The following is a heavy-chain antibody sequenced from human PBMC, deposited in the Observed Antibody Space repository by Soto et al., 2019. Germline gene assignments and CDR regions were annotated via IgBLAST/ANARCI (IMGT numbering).Heavy chain of an antibody. J-gene: IGHJ5*02. V-gene: IGHV4-61*01. Sequence: LSVTCSVFGDPLSSETNYWTWIRQTPGKGLEWIGDIYYAGGTNYTPSLKSRVGVYADSSKNQLSLRLRSVTAGDAAVYYCTCARISSSRGVIEWLDPWGQGMQVTVSS. CDR3: TCARISSSRGVIEWLDP. D-gene: IGHD3-10*01. CDR1: GDPLSSETNY. CDR2: IYYAGGT.